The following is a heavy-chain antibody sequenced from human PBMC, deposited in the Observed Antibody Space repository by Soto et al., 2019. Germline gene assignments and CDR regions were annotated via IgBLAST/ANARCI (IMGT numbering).Heavy chain of an antibody. D-gene: IGHD2-8*01. J-gene: IGHJ4*02. CDR3: AKESLVYAFAY. Sequence: QVQLVESGGGVVQPGRSLRLSCAASGFTFSSYAMHWVRQAPGKGLEWVAVISYDGTDSYYVDSVKGRFTISRDNSKNTLYLQMNSLRDEDTAMYYCAKESLVYAFAYWGQGTLVTVSS. V-gene: IGHV3-30*18. CDR2: ISYDGTDS. CDR1: GFTFSSYA.